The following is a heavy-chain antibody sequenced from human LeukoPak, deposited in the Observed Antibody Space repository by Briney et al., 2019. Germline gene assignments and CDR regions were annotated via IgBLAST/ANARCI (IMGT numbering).Heavy chain of an antibody. CDR3: ARPSYCGGGCYYYFDY. V-gene: IGHV1-2*02. D-gene: IGHD2-21*02. Sequence: ASVKVSCKGSGYTCSDYYIHWLRQATGQGLEWMGWIKPNSCVTNYARNFQGMITMTRDTSISTAFMELSSLRSDDTAVYYCARPSYCGGGCYYYFDYWGQGTQVTVSS. CDR2: IKPNSCVT. CDR1: GYTCSDYY. J-gene: IGHJ4*02.